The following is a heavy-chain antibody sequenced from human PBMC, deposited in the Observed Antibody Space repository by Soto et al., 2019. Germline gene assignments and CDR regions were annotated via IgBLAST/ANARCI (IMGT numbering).Heavy chain of an antibody. Sequence: PGGSLRLSCAASGFTFSSYWMHWVRQAPGKGLEWVSRINSDRSSTSYADTVKGRFTISRDNAKNTLYLKMNSLRAEDTVVYYCARDSSFSGGWYGNWFDPWGQGTLVTVSS. CDR1: GFTFSSYW. J-gene: IGHJ5*02. D-gene: IGHD6-19*01. CDR2: INSDRSST. V-gene: IGHV3-74*01. CDR3: ARDSSFSGGWYGNWFDP.